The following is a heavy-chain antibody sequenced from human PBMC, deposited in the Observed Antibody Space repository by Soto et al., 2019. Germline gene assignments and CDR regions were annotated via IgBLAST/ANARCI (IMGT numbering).Heavy chain of an antibody. J-gene: IGHJ6*03. CDR3: ARKGAAASYAHYYMDV. D-gene: IGHD6-13*01. CDR1: GGSISPYY. CDR2: VYYSGNT. V-gene: IGHV4-59*01. Sequence: SETLSLTCTVSGGSISPYYWSWIRQPPGKGLEWIGYVYYSGNTNYNPSLESRVTISVDTSRNQFSLNLTSATAADTAVYYCARKGAAASYAHYYMDVWGSGTTVTVSS.